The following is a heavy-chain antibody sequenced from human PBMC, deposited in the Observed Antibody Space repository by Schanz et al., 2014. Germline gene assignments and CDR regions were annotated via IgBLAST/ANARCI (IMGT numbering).Heavy chain of an antibody. CDR3: ARDGYRNGRPFDH. CDR2: ISYDGRNK. V-gene: IGHV3-30*03. J-gene: IGHJ4*02. D-gene: IGHD5-18*01. CDR1: GFSFSDYS. Sequence: VQLVESGGGLVKPGGSLRLSCAASGFSFSDYSMSWVRQAPGKGLEWVAVISYDGRNKYFADSVKGRFTISRDTAENLVYLQMNSLRAEDTAVYYCARDGYRNGRPFDHWGQGTRVTVSA.